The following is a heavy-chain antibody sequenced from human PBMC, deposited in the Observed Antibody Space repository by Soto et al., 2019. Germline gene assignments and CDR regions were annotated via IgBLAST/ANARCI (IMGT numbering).Heavy chain of an antibody. D-gene: IGHD2-2*01. CDR2: ISGSGGLT. V-gene: IGHV3-23*01. CDR1: GFPFSSYA. J-gene: IGHJ4*02. CDR3: AKSLSASPKYHFDY. Sequence: EMQLLVSGGGLVQPGGSLRLSCAASGFPFSSYAMSWVRQAPGKGLEWVSGISGSGGLTYYADSVKGRFTISRDNSKNTLYLQMNSLIADDTAVYYCAKSLSASPKYHFDYWGQGPLVSVSS.